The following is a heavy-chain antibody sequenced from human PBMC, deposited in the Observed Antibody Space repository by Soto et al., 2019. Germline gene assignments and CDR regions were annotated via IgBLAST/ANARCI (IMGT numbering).Heavy chain of an antibody. CDR3: ARGQYQLLHFDY. D-gene: IGHD2-2*01. Sequence: QVQLQESGPGLVKPSQTLSLTCTVSGGSISSGGYYWSWIRQHPGKGLEWIGYIYYSGSTYYNPSLKSRVTISVDTSKNQFSLKMSSVTAADTAVYYCARGQYQLLHFDYWGQGTLVTVSS. V-gene: IGHV4-31*03. CDR1: GGSISSGGYY. J-gene: IGHJ4*02. CDR2: IYYSGST.